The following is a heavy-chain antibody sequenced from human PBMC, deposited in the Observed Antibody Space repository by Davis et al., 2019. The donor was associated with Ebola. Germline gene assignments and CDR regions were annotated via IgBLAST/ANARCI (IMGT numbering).Heavy chain of an antibody. V-gene: IGHV3-33*01. CDR2: IWYDGSNK. CDR1: GFTFSSYG. J-gene: IGHJ4*02. Sequence: GGSLRLSCAASGFTFSSYGMHWVRQAPGKGLEWVAVIWYDGSNKYNADSVKGRFTISRDNSKNTLYLQMNSLRAEDTAVYYCARDITMVRGFPDYWGQGTLVTVSS. D-gene: IGHD3-10*01. CDR3: ARDITMVRGFPDY.